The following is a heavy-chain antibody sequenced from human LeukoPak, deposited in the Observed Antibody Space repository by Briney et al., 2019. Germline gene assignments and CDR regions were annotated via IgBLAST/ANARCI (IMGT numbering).Heavy chain of an antibody. J-gene: IGHJ4*02. CDR2: IYYSGST. V-gene: IGHV4-39*07. Sequence: PSETLSLTCTVSGGSISSSSYYWGWIRQPPGKGLEWIGSIYYSGSTYYNPSLKSRVTISVDTSKNQFSLKLSSVTAADTAVYYCARVYGDHDGYFDYWGQGTLVTVSS. D-gene: IGHD4-17*01. CDR3: ARVYGDHDGYFDY. CDR1: GGSISSSSYY.